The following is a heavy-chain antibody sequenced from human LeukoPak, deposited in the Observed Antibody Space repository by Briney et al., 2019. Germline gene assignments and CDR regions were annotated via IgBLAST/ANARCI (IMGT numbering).Heavy chain of an antibody. V-gene: IGHV3-30*03. Sequence: GGSLRLSCAASGFTFSSYAMHWVRQAAGKGLEWVAVISYDGSNIYYADSLKGRITISRDNSKNTLHLQMNSLRAEDTAVYYCARDRIEEFWTGYSDFWGQGTLVTVSS. J-gene: IGHJ4*02. CDR2: ISYDGSNI. D-gene: IGHD3/OR15-3a*01. CDR1: GFTFSSYA. CDR3: ARDRIEEFWTGYSDF.